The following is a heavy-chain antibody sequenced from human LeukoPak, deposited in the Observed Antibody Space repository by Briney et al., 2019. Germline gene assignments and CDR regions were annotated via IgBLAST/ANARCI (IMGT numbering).Heavy chain of an antibody. CDR2: IYYSGST. CDR3: ARVGSYYDFWSGYYDYYYYMDV. Sequence: SETLSLTCTVSGGSISSYYWSWIRQPPGKGLEWIGYIYYSGSTNYNPSLKSRVTISVDTSKNQFSLRLTSVTAADTAVYYCARVGSYYDFWSGYYDYYYYMDVWGKGTTVTVSS. CDR1: GGSISSYY. D-gene: IGHD3-3*01. J-gene: IGHJ6*03. V-gene: IGHV4-59*01.